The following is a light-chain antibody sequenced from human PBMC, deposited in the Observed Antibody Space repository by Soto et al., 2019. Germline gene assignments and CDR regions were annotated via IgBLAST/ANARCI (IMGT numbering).Light chain of an antibody. CDR1: QSISSY. V-gene: IGKV1-39*01. CDR3: QQSYSTPWT. J-gene: IGKJ1*01. Sequence: DIQMTQSPSSLSASVGDRVTITCRASQSISSYLNWYQQKPGKAPKLLIYAASSLQSGVPSRFSGSGSGTDFTLTISSLPPEDFATYYCQQSYSTPWTFGQGTNVEIK. CDR2: AAS.